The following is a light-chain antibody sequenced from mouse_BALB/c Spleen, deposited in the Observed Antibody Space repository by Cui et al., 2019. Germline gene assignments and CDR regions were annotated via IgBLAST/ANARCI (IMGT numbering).Light chain of an antibody. Sequence: DILMTQSPSSVSVSLGDTVSITCHASQGISSNIGWLQQKPGKSFKGLIYHGTNLEDGGPSRFSGSGSGADYSITISSLESEDFADYYCVQYAQFPLTFGAGTKLELK. CDR3: VQYAQFPLT. J-gene: IGKJ5*01. CDR2: HGT. CDR1: QGISSN. V-gene: IGKV14-100*01.